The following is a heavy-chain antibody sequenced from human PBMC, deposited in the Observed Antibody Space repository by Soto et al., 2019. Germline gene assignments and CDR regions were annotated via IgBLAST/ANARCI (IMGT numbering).Heavy chain of an antibody. CDR3: TRDMFPEPAAPRGRFDP. V-gene: IGHV4-59*01. J-gene: IGHJ5*02. CDR1: GGSISNYY. D-gene: IGHD2-2*01. Sequence: SETLSLTCTVSGGSISNYYWSWIRQPPGKGLEWIGYIHYSGTTNYNPSLKSRVTMSIDTSKNQFSLKVNSVTAADTAVYYCTRDMFPEPAAPRGRFDPWGQGTLVTVS. CDR2: IHYSGTT.